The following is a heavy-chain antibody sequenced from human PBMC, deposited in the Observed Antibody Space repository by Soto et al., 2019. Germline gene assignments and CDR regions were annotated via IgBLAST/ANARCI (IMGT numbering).Heavy chain of an antibody. CDR2: ISGSGGST. D-gene: IGHD3-10*01. CDR3: AKDMAGLLWFGESNFNWFDP. J-gene: IGHJ5*02. Sequence: GGSLRLSCAASGFTFSSYAMSWVHQAPGKGLEWVSAISGSGGSTYYADSVKGRFTISRDNSKNTLYLQMNSLRAEDTAVYYCAKDMAGLLWFGESNFNWFDPWGQGTLVTVSS. V-gene: IGHV3-23*01. CDR1: GFTFSSYA.